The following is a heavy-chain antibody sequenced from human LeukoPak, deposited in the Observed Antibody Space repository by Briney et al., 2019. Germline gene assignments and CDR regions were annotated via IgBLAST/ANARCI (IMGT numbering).Heavy chain of an antibody. CDR1: GFTVSSNY. CDR2: VYSGGNT. CDR3: ARENRGAGAFDI. V-gene: IGHV3-66*01. Sequence: GGSLRLSCAAPGFTVSSNYMNWVRQAPGKGLEWVSVVYSGGNTYYADSVKGRFTISRDKSKNTVYLQMNSLRVEDTAVYYCARENRGAGAFDIWGQGTMVTVSS. D-gene: IGHD3-10*01. J-gene: IGHJ3*02.